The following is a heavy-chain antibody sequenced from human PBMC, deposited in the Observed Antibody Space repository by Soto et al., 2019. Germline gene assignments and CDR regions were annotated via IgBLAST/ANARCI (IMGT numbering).Heavy chain of an antibody. CDR3: ARDSGTSTFDY. CDR1: GFNFSTYW. D-gene: IGHD1-26*01. Sequence: EVHLVESGGGLVDPEGSLRLSCTVSGFNFSTYWMHWVRQAPGKGPVWVSRISGDGGVTNYADSLKGRFTISRDNAKNTLYLQMNSLRAEDTAVYYCARDSGTSTFDYWGQGTLVTVSS. J-gene: IGHJ4*02. V-gene: IGHV3-74*01. CDR2: ISGDGGVT.